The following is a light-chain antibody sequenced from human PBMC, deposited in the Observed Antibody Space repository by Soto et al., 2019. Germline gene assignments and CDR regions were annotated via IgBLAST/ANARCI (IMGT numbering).Light chain of an antibody. J-gene: IGKJ4*01. CDR2: AAS. Sequence: DTQMTQSPASLSSSVGGRVRITCGASQSISSYLNWYQQKPGKAPKVLIYAASSLQSGVPSRFSGIGSGTDFTLSISSLQPEDFATYYCQQCYSVPLTFGGGTKVDVK. V-gene: IGKV1-39*01. CDR1: QSISSY. CDR3: QQCYSVPLT.